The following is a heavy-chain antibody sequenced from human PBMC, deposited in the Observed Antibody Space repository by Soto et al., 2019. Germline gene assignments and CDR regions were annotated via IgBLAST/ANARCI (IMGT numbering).Heavy chain of an antibody. Sequence: PGESLKISCNGSGDSLTSYWISWVRQMPWKGLEWMGRIDPSDSYTNYSPSFQGHVTISADKSISTAYLQWSSLKASDTAMYYCARPGYHDPGAFDIWGQRTMVTVSS. CDR3: ARPGYHDPGAFDI. CDR2: IDPSDSYT. J-gene: IGHJ3*02. CDR1: GDSLTSYW. D-gene: IGHD2-15*01. V-gene: IGHV5-10-1*01.